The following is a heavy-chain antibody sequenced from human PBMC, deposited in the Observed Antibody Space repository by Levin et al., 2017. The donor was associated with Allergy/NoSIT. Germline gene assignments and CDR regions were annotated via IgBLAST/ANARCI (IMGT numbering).Heavy chain of an antibody. J-gene: IGHJ4*02. CDR1: GFTFSSYS. CDR3: ARDTRDYVWGSYRSYYFDY. D-gene: IGHD3-16*02. CDR2: ISSSSSYI. Sequence: GESLKISCAASGFTFSSYSMNWVRQAPGKGLEWVSSISSSSSYIYYADSVKGRFTISRDNAKNSLYLQMNSLRAEDTAVYYCARDTRDYVWGSYRSYYFDYWGQGTLVTVSS. V-gene: IGHV3-21*01.